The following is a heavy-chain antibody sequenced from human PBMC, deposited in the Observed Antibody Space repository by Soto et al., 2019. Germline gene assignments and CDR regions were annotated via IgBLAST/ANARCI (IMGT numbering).Heavy chain of an antibody. D-gene: IGHD6-19*01. CDR2: IIPIFGTA. Sequence: SVKVSCKASGGTFSSYAISWVRQAPGQGLEWMGGIIPIFGTANYAQKFQGRVTITADESTSTAYMELSSLRSEDMAVYYCARVAAVAGAGGYYYGMDVWGQGTTVTVSS. CDR3: ARVAAVAGAGGYYYGMDV. CDR1: GGTFSSYA. J-gene: IGHJ6*02. V-gene: IGHV1-69*13.